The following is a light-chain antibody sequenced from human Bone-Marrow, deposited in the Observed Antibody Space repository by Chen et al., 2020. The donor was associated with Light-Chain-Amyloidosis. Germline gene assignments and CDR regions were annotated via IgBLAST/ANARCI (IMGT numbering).Light chain of an antibody. CDR2: RDT. CDR3: QSADSSGTYEVI. Sequence: SYELTQPPSVSLSPGQTARLTCSGDDLPTKYAYWYQQKPGQAPVLVIHRDTERPSGISERFSGSSSGTTATLTISGVQAEDEADYHCQSADSSGTYEVIFGGGTKLTV. J-gene: IGLJ2*01. V-gene: IGLV3-25*03. CDR1: DLPTKY.